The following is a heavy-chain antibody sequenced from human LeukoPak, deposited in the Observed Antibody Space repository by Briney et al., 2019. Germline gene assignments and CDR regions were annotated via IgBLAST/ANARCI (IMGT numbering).Heavy chain of an antibody. Sequence: PSETLSLTCTVSGGSISSYYWSWIRQPPGKGLEWIGYIYYSGSTNYNPSLKSRVTISVDTSKNQFSLKLSSVTAADTAVYYCARGPERRRYFDYWGQGTLVTVSS. D-gene: IGHD1-14*01. CDR1: GGSISSYY. J-gene: IGHJ4*02. V-gene: IGHV4-59*12. CDR2: IYYSGST. CDR3: ARGPERRRYFDY.